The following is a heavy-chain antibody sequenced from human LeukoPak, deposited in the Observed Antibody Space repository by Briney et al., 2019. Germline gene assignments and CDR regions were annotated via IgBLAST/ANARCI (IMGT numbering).Heavy chain of an antibody. CDR3: ARISREDAFDI. J-gene: IGHJ3*02. Sequence: PGGSLRLSCAASGFTFSSYAIHWVRQAPGKGLEWVAVISYDGSNKYYADSVKGRFTISRDNSKNTLYLQMNSLRAEDTAVYYCARISREDAFDIWGQGTMVTVSS. V-gene: IGHV3-30-3*01. CDR2: ISYDGSNK. D-gene: IGHD3-3*02. CDR1: GFTFSSYA.